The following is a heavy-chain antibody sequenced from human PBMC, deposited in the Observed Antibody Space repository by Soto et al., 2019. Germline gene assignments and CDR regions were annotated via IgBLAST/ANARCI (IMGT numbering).Heavy chain of an antibody. D-gene: IGHD3-22*01. CDR3: ARRDSSGFHAFDI. J-gene: IGHJ3*02. CDR1: GYTFTSYG. Sequence: SVKVSCKASGYTFTSYGISWVRQAPGQGLEWMGRIIPIIGIANYAQKFQGRVTITADESTSTAYMELSSLRSEDTAVYYCARRDSSGFHAFDIWGQGTMVTVSS. CDR2: IIPIIGIA. V-gene: IGHV1-69*04.